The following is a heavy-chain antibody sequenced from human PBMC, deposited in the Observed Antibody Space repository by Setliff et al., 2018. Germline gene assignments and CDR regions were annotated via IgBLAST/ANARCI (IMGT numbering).Heavy chain of an antibody. Sequence: ASVKVSCKTSGYTFTNYAIHWVRQAPGQRLQWMGWINADNGNTKYSQEFQGRVTITRDTSANTVYMELSSLRSEDTAVYYCVRDLGQWALDFWGQGTLVTVS. D-gene: IGHD1-26*01. V-gene: IGHV1-3*03. CDR2: INADNGNT. J-gene: IGHJ4*02. CDR3: VRDLGQWALDF. CDR1: GYTFTNYA.